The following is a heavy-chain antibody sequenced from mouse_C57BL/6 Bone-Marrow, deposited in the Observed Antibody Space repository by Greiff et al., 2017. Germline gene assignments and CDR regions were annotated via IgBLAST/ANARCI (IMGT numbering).Heavy chain of an antibody. CDR3: SSFDGNYFDF. Sequence: VQLKHSGAELVRPGASVKLSCTASGFNIKDDYIHWVKQRPEQGLEWIGWIDPEIGVTDYASKFQGKATITSDTSSNTAYLQLSSLTSEDTAVYYCSSFDGNYFDFWGQGTPLTVAS. D-gene: IGHD2-3*01. CDR2: IDPEIGVT. J-gene: IGHJ2*01. V-gene: IGHV14-4*01. CDR1: GFNIKDDY.